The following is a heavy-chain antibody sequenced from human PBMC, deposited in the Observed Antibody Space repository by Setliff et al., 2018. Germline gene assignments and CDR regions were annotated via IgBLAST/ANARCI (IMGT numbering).Heavy chain of an antibody. CDR1: GGTFSSYA. J-gene: IGHJ6*03. CDR3: ARVRDCSGGICHRGFNHYMDV. D-gene: IGHD2-15*01. CDR2: IIPMFGTT. Sequence: GASVKVSCKASGGTFSSYAIDWVRQAPGQGLEWMGGIIPMFGTTNYAQRFRGRVTITADESTTTAYMELISLRSEDTAVYYCARVRDCSGGICHRGFNHYMDVWGKGTTVTVSS. V-gene: IGHV1-69*13.